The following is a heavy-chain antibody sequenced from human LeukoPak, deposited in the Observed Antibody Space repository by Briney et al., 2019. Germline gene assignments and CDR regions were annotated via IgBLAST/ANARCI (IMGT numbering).Heavy chain of an antibody. CDR1: GFTVSSNY. V-gene: IGHV3-53*01. J-gene: IGHJ4*02. CDR3: ARLSGDYFDY. CDR2: IYSGGST. Sequence: GGSLRLSCAASGFTVSSNYMSWVRQAPGKGLEWVSVIYSGGSTYYADSVKGRFTISRDSSRNTLYLQMNSLRAEDTAVYYCARLSGDYFDYWGQGTLVTVSS. D-gene: IGHD4-17*01.